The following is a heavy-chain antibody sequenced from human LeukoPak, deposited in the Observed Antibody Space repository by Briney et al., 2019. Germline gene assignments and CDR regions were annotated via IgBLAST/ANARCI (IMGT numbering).Heavy chain of an antibody. Sequence: GGSLRLSCAASGFTFSSYSMNWVRQAPGKGLEWVSSISSSSSYIYYADSVKGRFTISRDNAKNSLYLQMNSLRAEDTAVYYCARDRVDYDFWSGYTAYVAFDIWGQGTMVTVFS. CDR2: ISSSSSYI. J-gene: IGHJ3*02. D-gene: IGHD3-3*01. V-gene: IGHV3-21*01. CDR3: ARDRVDYDFWSGYTAYVAFDI. CDR1: GFTFSSYS.